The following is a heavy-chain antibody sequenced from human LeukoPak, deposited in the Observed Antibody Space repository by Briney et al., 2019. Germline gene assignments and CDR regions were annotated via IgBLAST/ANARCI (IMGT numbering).Heavy chain of an antibody. J-gene: IGHJ4*02. Sequence: GGSLRLSCVASRITFSNYAMHWVRQAPGKGLEWVAVISYDGSNQHYAASVKGRFTISRDNSKETLYLQMNSLRAEDTAIYYCARDERSYATGSNDYWGQGTLVTVSS. V-gene: IGHV3-30-3*01. CDR1: RITFSNYA. D-gene: IGHD1-14*01. CDR2: ISYDGSNQ. CDR3: ARDERSYATGSNDY.